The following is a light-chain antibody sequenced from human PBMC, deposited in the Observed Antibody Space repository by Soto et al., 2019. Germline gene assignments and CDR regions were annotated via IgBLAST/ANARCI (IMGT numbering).Light chain of an antibody. V-gene: IGLV3-1*01. CDR1: KLGDKY. J-gene: IGLJ2*01. Sequence: SYELTQPPSVSVSSGQTASIPCSGDKLGDKYACWYQQKPGQSPVLVIYHDTKRPSGIPERFSGSNSGNTATLTISGTQAMDEADYDCQAWDSSTAVFGGGTKLTVL. CDR3: QAWDSSTAV. CDR2: HDT.